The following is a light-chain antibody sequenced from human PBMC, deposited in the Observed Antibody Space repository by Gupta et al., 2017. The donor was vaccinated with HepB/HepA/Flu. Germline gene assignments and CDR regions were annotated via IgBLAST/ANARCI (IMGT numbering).Light chain of an antibody. CDR3: QSYAKSLRGLV. V-gene: IGLV1-40*01. Sequence: QPVLAQPPSVSGAPGQRVIISCTGSSSNIGAPYDVHCYQQLPGLAPKLLVYVDNKRPSGVPDRFAGSKAGTSASLDITGLQAEDEADYYGQSYAKSLRGLVFGGGTKLTVL. CDR1: SSNIGAPYD. J-gene: IGLJ2*01. CDR2: VDN.